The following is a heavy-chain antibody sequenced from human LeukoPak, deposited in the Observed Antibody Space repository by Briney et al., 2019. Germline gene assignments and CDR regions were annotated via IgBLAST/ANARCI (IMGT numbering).Heavy chain of an antibody. CDR2: ISAYNGNT. Sequence: ASVKVSCKASGYTFTSYGISWVRQAPGQGLEWMGWISAYNGNTNYAQKLQGRVTMTTDTSTSAAYMELRSLRSDDTAVYYCARDKAVAAPSYFDYWGQGTLVTVSS. CDR3: ARDKAVAAPSYFDY. V-gene: IGHV1-18*01. J-gene: IGHJ4*02. D-gene: IGHD6-19*01. CDR1: GYTFTSYG.